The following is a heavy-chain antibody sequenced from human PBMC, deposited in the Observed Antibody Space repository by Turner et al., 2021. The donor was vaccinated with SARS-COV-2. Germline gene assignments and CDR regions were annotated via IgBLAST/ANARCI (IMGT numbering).Heavy chain of an antibody. V-gene: IGHV4-34*01. CDR1: GESFSGHF. Sequence: QVQLQQWGAGLLKPSETLSPKCAVSGESFSGHFRTWIRKSPGKGLEWIEEIYHTGSANYNPSLKSRVALSVDTLKRHFSLMMHSVTAADTAIYYCARGWGGYNFSFDYWGRGALVAVSS. J-gene: IGHJ4*02. CDR3: ARGWGGYNFSFDY. CDR2: IYHTGSA. D-gene: IGHD5-12*01.